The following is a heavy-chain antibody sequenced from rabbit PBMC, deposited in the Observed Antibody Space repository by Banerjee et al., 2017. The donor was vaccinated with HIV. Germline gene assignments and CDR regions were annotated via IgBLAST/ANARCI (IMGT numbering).Heavy chain of an antibody. V-gene: IGHV1S45*01. CDR1: GFSFSDYYH. CDR3: AKEDAYANNL. CDR2: IYTTNLST. J-gene: IGHJ6*01. Sequence: QEQLEESGGGLVQPGASLTLTCKASGFSFSDYYHMCWVRQAPGKGLEFIACIYTTNLSTWYASWVNGRFIISKTSSTTVTLEMTSLTAADTATYFCAKEDAYANNLWGQGTLVTVS.